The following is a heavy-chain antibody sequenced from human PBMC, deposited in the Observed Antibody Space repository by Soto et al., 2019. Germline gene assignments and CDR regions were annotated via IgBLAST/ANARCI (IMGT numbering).Heavy chain of an antibody. Sequence: GESLKISCKGSGYSFSTYWIGWVRQMPGKGLEWIGSIYPSDSDTRYSPSFVGHVSISADKSISTAYLQWSSLKASDTAMYYCARDDYGMDVWGQGTTVTVSS. V-gene: IGHV5-51*01. CDR1: GYSFSTYW. CDR3: ARDDYGMDV. CDR2: IYPSDSDT. J-gene: IGHJ6*02.